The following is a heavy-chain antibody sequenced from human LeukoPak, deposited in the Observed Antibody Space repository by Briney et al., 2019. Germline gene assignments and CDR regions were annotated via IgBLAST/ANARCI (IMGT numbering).Heavy chain of an antibody. CDR2: IIPILGIA. CDR1: GGTFSSYA. Sequence: ASVKVSCKASGGTFSSYAISWVRQAPGQGLEWMGRIIPILGIANYAQKFQGRVTFTADKSTSTAYMELSSLRSEDTAVYYCARDRFGYYDSSGYYYVDYWGQGTLVTVSS. D-gene: IGHD3-22*01. J-gene: IGHJ4*02. CDR3: ARDRFGYYDSSGYYYVDY. V-gene: IGHV1-69*04.